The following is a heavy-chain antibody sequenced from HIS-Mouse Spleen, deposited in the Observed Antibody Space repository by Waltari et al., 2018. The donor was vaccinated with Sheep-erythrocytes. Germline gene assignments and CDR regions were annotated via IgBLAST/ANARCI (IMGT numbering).Heavy chain of an antibody. Sequence: EVQLVESGGGLVKPGGSLRLSCAASGFTFSSYSMNWVRQAPGKGLEWVSSISSSSYIYYADSVKGRFTISRDNAKNSLYLQMNSLRAEDTAVYYCARVASGATFDYLGQGTLVTVSS. CDR2: ISSSSYI. D-gene: IGHD1-26*01. V-gene: IGHV3-21*01. J-gene: IGHJ4*02. CDR3: ARVASGATFDY. CDR1: GFTFSSYS.